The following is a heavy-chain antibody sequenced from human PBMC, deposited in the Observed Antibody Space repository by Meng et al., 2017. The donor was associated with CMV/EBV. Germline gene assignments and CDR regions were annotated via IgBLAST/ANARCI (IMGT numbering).Heavy chain of an antibody. CDR2: ISVYNGHT. Sequence: QVQLLHSGVEVKKPGASVKVSCKASGYTFTGYGISWVRQAPGQGLEWMGWISVYNGHTNFAQNLQGRVTMTTDTSTSTAYVELRSLRSDDTAIYYCARGVPLGIIYSFDYWGQGTLVTVSS. V-gene: IGHV1-18*01. CDR3: ARGVPLGIIYSFDY. J-gene: IGHJ4*01. CDR1: GYTFTGYG. D-gene: IGHD2-21*01.